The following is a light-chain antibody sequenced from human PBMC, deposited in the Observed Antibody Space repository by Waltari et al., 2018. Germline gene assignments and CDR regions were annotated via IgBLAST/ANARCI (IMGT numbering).Light chain of an antibody. CDR1: NIETKS. J-gene: IGLJ3*02. CDR3: QVWDSSSDHPWV. CDR2: YDS. Sequence: SYVLTQPPSMSVPPGETASISCGGYNIETKSVHWYQQRPGQAPVLVMYYDSDRPSGIAERFSGSNTGDTATLTISRIEAGDEADYYCQVWDSSSDHPWVFGGGTKLTVL. V-gene: IGLV3-21*04.